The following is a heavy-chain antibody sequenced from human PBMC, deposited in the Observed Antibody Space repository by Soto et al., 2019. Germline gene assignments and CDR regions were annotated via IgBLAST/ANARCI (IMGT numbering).Heavy chain of an antibody. J-gene: IGHJ4*02. Sequence: EVQLLESGGGLVQPGGSLRLSCAASGFTFSSYAMSWVRQAPGKGLEWVSAISGSGGSTYYADSVKGRFTISRDNSKNPLYLQMNSLGAEDTAVYYCAKRTSGYSSSWLYYFDYWGQGTLVTVSS. CDR1: GFTFSSYA. CDR3: AKRTSGYSSSWLYYFDY. V-gene: IGHV3-23*01. D-gene: IGHD6-13*01. CDR2: ISGSGGST.